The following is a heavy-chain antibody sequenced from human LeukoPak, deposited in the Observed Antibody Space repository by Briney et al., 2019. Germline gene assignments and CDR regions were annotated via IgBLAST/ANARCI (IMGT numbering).Heavy chain of an antibody. D-gene: IGHD3-10*01. CDR3: VRDPSAMVFDY. Sequence: SETLSLTCTVSGGSISRDGYYWSWIRQPAGTGLDWIGQIYSSGNTNYNPSLKNRVTISVDTSRNQFFLNLRSVTAADRAIYYCVRDPSAMVFDYWGQGILVTVSS. V-gene: IGHV4-61*09. J-gene: IGHJ4*02. CDR2: IYSSGNT. CDR1: GGSISRDGYY.